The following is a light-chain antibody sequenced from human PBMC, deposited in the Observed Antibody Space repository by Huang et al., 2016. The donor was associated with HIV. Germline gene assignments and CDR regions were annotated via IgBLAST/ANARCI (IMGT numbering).Light chain of an antibody. CDR2: LGS. V-gene: IGKV2-28*01. CDR3: MQGLQSGYT. CDR1: QSLLQSNKYNY. J-gene: IGKJ2*01. Sequence: EIVMTQSPLSLAVTPGEPASISCRSSQSLLQSNKYNYLDWYLQKPGQSPQLLIYLGSNRASGVPGRCSGSGSGTDFTLEISRVEAEDVGVYYCMQGLQSGYTFGQGTRLEIK.